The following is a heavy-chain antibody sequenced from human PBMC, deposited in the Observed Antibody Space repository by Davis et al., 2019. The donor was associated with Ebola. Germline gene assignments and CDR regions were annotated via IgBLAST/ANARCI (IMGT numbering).Heavy chain of an antibody. D-gene: IGHD6-19*01. Sequence: GGSLRLSCAASGFTFSSYGMHWVRQAPGKGLEWVAVISYDGSNKYYADSVKGRFTISRDNSKNTLYLQMNSLRAEDTAVYYCAKGRIAVAGTSWFDPWGQGTLVTVSS. CDR3: AKGRIAVAGTSWFDP. V-gene: IGHV3-30*18. J-gene: IGHJ5*02. CDR2: ISYDGSNK. CDR1: GFTFSSYG.